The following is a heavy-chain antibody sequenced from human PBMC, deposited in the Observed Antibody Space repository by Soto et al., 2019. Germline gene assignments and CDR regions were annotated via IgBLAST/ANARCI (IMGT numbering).Heavy chain of an antibody. Sequence: HPGGSLRLSCAASGFTFSSYGMHWVRQAPGKGLEWVAVIWYDGSNKYYADSVKGRFTISRDNSKNTLYLQMNSLRAEDTAVYYCARDEAFPIAAAGQFLFDYWGQGTLVTVSS. J-gene: IGHJ4*02. CDR3: ARDEAFPIAAAGQFLFDY. CDR2: IWYDGSNK. D-gene: IGHD6-13*01. V-gene: IGHV3-33*01. CDR1: GFTFSSYG.